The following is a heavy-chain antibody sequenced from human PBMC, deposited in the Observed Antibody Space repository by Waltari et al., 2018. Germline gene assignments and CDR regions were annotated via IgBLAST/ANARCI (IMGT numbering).Heavy chain of an antibody. Sequence: QLQLQESGPGLVKPSETLSLTCTVSGGSISSSSYYWSWIRQPAGKGLEWIGRIYTSGSTNYNPSLKSRVTISVDTSKNQFSLKLSSVTAADTAVYYCARARSGYSNYMDVWGKGTTVTVSS. CDR3: ARARSGYSNYMDV. J-gene: IGHJ6*03. CDR1: GGSISSSSYY. CDR2: IYTSGST. D-gene: IGHD3-3*01. V-gene: IGHV4-61*02.